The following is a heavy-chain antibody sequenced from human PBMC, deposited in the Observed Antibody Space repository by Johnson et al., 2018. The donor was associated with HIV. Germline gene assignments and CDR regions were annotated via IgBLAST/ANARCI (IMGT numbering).Heavy chain of an antibody. CDR1: GFTFSNAW. J-gene: IGHJ3*02. Sequence: VQLVESGGGLVKPGGSLRLSCAASGFTFSNAWMSWVRQAPGKGLEWVANMNQGASEKNYVDSVKGRFTISRDNAKNSLYLQMNSLRAEDTAVYWGARNIEMATVGAFDIWGPGTKVSVSS. D-gene: IGHD5-24*01. V-gene: IGHV3-7*04. CDR2: MNQGASEK. CDR3: ARNIEMATVGAFDI.